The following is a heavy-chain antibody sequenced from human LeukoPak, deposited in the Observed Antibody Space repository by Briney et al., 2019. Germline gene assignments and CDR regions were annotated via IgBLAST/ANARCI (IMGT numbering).Heavy chain of an antibody. CDR1: GFTFSDYY. Sequence: GGSLRLSCAASGFTFSDYYMSWIRQAPGRGLEWVSYISSSGSTIYYADSVKGRFTICRDNVKNSLYLQMNSLRAEDTAVYYCARIRTTGGSYYTYYFDYWGQGTLVTVSS. CDR2: ISSSGSTI. J-gene: IGHJ4*02. CDR3: ARIRTTGGSYYTYYFDY. V-gene: IGHV3-11*01. D-gene: IGHD3-10*01.